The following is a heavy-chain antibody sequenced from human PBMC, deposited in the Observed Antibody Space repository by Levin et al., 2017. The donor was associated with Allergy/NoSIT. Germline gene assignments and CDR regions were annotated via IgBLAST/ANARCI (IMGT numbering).Heavy chain of an antibody. Sequence: PGGSLRLSCAASGFTFSSYAMSWVRQAPGKGLEWVSAISGSGGSTYYADSVKGRFTISRDNSKNTLYLQMNSLRAEDTAVYYCAKDHRSYGDYVFRPDAFDIWGQGTMVTVSS. CDR3: AKDHRSYGDYVFRPDAFDI. CDR1: GFTFSSYA. V-gene: IGHV3-23*01. D-gene: IGHD4-17*01. CDR2: ISGSGGST. J-gene: IGHJ3*02.